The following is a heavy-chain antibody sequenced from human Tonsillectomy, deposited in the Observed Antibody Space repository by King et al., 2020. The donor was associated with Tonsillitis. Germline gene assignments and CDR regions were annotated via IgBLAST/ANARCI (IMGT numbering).Heavy chain of an antibody. CDR3: SGHGEYCGSYYYAFDI. CDR2: IYYSGST. Sequence: LQLQESGPGLVKPSETLSLTCTVSGGSLSSSSYYWGWIRQSPGKGLEWIGRIYYSGSTYYNPSLKSRVTISVDTSQNQFSLNLGSVTAAETAVYYCSGHGEYCGSYYYAFDIWGQGTMVTVSS. D-gene: IGHD1-26*01. V-gene: IGHV4-39*01. CDR1: GGSLSSSSYY. J-gene: IGHJ3*02.